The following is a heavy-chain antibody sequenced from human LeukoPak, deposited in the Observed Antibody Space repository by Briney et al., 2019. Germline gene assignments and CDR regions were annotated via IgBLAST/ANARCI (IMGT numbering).Heavy chain of an antibody. D-gene: IGHD3-22*01. CDR2: LTSSSNTM. V-gene: IGHV3-48*02. CDR1: GFTFSSYT. CDR3: ARIGYYDSSGGNDY. J-gene: IGHJ4*02. Sequence: PGGSLRLSCAASGFTFSSYTMSWVRKAPGKGLEWVSSLTSSSNTMYYADSVKGRFTISRDNAKNSLYLQMNSLRDEDTAVYYCARIGYYDSSGGNDYWGQGTLVTVSS.